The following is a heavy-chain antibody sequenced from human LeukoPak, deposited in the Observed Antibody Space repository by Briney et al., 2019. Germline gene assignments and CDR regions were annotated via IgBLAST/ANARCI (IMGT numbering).Heavy chain of an antibody. CDR3: ARPSSSESFY. V-gene: IGHV3-7*03. J-gene: IGHJ4*02. D-gene: IGHD1-26*01. Sequence: GGSLRLSCAASGLTFSRYWMSWVRLAPGKGLEWVANIKQDGSEKYYVDSVKGRFTISRDNAKNSLYLQMDSLRAGDTAVYYCARPSSSESFYWGQGTLVTVSS. CDR1: GLTFSRYW. CDR2: IKQDGSEK.